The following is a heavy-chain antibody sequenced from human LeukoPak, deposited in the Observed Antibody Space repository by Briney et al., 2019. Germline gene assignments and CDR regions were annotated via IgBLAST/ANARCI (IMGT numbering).Heavy chain of an antibody. CDR3: AKENTYASGSAHFDF. Sequence: GGSLRLSCAASGFTFSSYAMSWVRQAPGKGLEWVSVISGSGGSTDHADSVKGRFTISRDNSKNTLFLQMNTLRAEDTAIYYCAKENTYASGSAHFDFWGQGTLVTVSS. CDR1: GFTFSSYA. V-gene: IGHV3-23*01. J-gene: IGHJ4*02. D-gene: IGHD3-10*01. CDR2: ISGSGGST.